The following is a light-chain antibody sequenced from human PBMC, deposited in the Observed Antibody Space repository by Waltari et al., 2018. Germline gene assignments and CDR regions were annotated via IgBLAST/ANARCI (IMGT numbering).Light chain of an antibody. V-gene: IGKV4-1*01. J-gene: IGKJ1*01. CDR1: QSVLYSSNNKNY. CDR2: WAS. Sequence: DIVMTQSPDSLAVSLGERATLNFTSSQSVLYSSNNKNYLAWYQQKPGQPPKLLVYWASTRESGVPDRFSGSGSGTDFTLTISSLQAEDVAVYYCQQYYTTPPWTFGQGTKVEIK. CDR3: QQYYTTPPWT.